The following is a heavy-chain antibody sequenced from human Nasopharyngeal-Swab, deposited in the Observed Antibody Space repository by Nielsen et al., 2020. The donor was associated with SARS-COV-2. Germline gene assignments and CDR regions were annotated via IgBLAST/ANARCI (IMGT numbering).Heavy chain of an antibody. Sequence: ASVKVSCKASGYAFTSFDINWVRQAPGQGLEWIGWMSPNSGSVGYAQKFQGRVTMTRNTAISTAYLELSSLTSEDTAFYYCARDYGGNSGWFDPWGQGTQVAVSS. CDR1: GYAFTSFD. J-gene: IGHJ5*02. D-gene: IGHD4-23*01. CDR3: ARDYGGNSGWFDP. V-gene: IGHV1-8*01. CDR2: MSPNSGSV.